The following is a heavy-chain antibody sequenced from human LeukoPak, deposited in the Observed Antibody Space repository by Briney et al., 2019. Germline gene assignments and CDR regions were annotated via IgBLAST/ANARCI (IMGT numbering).Heavy chain of an antibody. V-gene: IGHV3-66*02. J-gene: IGHJ5*02. CDR1: GFTVSSNY. D-gene: IGHD5-18*01. Sequence: PGGSLRLSCAASGFTVSSNYMSWVRQAPGKGREWVSVIYSGGSTYYADSVKGRFTISRDNSKNTLYLQMNSLRAEDTAVYYCARVARGYSYGTNWFDPWGQGTLVTVSS. CDR2: IYSGGST. CDR3: ARVARGYSYGTNWFDP.